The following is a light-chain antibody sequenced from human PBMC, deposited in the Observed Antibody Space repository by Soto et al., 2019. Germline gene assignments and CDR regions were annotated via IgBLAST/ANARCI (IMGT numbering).Light chain of an antibody. J-gene: IGKJ5*01. CDR3: QQRNVWPPIT. Sequence: EIVLTQPPATLSLSPGERATVSCRASQSVKTFLVCYQQRPGQAPRLLIHDASHRAAGIPARFSGSGFGTDFTLTINSLEPEDFAVYYCQQRNVWPPITFGQGTRLEIK. CDR1: QSVKTF. CDR2: DAS. V-gene: IGKV3-11*01.